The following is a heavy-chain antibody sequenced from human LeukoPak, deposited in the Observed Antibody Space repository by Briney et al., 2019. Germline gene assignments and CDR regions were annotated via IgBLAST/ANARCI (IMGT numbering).Heavy chain of an antibody. CDR2: TYYRSKWYN. Sequence: PSQTLSLTCAISGDSVSSNSAAWNWIRQSPSRGLEWLGRTYYRSKWYNDYAVSVKSRITINPDTSKNQFSLQLNSVTPEDTAVYYCARDRGITRYFDWFVHAFDIWGQGTMVTVSS. V-gene: IGHV6-1*01. CDR3: ARDRGITRYFDWFVHAFDI. J-gene: IGHJ3*02. CDR1: GDSVSSNSAA. D-gene: IGHD3-9*01.